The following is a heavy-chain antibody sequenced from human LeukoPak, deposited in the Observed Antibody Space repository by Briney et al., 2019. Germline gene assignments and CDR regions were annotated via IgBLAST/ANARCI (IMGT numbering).Heavy chain of an antibody. D-gene: IGHD3-10*01. CDR1: GGSISSSSYY. Sequence: SETLSLTCTVSGGSISSSSYYWGWIRQPPGKGLEWIGSIYYSGSTYYNPSLKSRVTISVDTSKNQFSLKLSSVTAADTAVYYCAREYGSGSYNAHYFDYWGQGTLVTVSS. V-gene: IGHV4-39*07. CDR3: AREYGSGSYNAHYFDY. CDR2: IYYSGST. J-gene: IGHJ4*02.